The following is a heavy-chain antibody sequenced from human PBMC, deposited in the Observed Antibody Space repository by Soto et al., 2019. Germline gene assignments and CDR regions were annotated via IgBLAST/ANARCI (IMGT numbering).Heavy chain of an antibody. D-gene: IGHD6-6*01. J-gene: IGHJ6*02. Sequence: QVQLVQSGAEVKKPGSSVKVSCKASGGTFSSYAISWVRQAPGQGLEWMGGIIPIFGTANYEQKFQGRVTITADKSTSTAYMELSSMISEDKAVYYCAFYIAARRGGMDVWGQGTTVTVSS. CDR3: AFYIAARRGGMDV. V-gene: IGHV1-69*06. CDR1: GGTFSSYA. CDR2: IIPIFGTA.